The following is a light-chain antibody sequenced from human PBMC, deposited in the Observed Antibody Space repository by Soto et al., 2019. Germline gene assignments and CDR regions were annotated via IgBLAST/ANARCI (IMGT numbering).Light chain of an antibody. V-gene: IGKV3-15*01. CDR1: QSVSSD. J-gene: IGKJ5*01. Sequence: EIVMTQSPATLSVSPVEIATLSFRASQSVSSDLAWYQQKPGQAPRLLIYGASTRATGIPARFSGSGSGTEFTLTISSLQSEDFAVYYCQKYNNWPLTFGQGTRLEIK. CDR3: QKYNNWPLT. CDR2: GAS.